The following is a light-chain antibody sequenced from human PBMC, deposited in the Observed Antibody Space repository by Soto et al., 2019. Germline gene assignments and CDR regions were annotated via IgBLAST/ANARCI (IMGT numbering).Light chain of an antibody. J-gene: IGKJ1*01. V-gene: IGKV4-1*01. Sequence: LVMTESPDSLAVSLRESATIHCNSSQSMFFTSDNKNYLAWYQQKSGQPPRLLIYWASTRESGVPDRFSGRGSGTDFSLTISSLEAEDVAVYYCQQHYTTPRTFGQGTKVDIK. CDR3: QQHYTTPRT. CDR2: WAS. CDR1: QSMFFTSDNKNY.